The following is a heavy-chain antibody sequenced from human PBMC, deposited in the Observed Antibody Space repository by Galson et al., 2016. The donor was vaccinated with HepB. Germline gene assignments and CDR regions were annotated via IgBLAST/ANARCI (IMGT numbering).Heavy chain of an antibody. D-gene: IGHD2-2*01. Sequence: SVKVSCKASGYTFTSYGISWVRQAPGQGLEWMGWISAYNGNTNHAQKFQGRVSLTTDKSTSTAYMELRSLTSDDTAVYPCARGGPVVVGGMDVWGQGTTVIVSS. CDR1: GYTFTSYG. V-gene: IGHV1-18*04. J-gene: IGHJ6*02. CDR2: ISAYNGNT. CDR3: ARGGPVVVGGMDV.